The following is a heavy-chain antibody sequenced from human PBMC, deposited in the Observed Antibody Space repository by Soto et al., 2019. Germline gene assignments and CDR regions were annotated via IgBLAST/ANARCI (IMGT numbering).Heavy chain of an antibody. V-gene: IGHV4-34*01. CDR2: INHSGST. D-gene: IGHD6-13*01. CDR3: ARGGSSYGYSSSWYYYYGMDV. CDR1: GGSFSGYY. J-gene: IGHJ6*02. Sequence: NPSETLSLTCAVYGGSFSGYYWSWIRQPPGKGLEWIGEINHSGSTNYNPSLKSRVTISVDTSKNQFSLKLSSVTAADTAVYYCARGGSSYGYSSSWYYYYGMDVWGQGTTVTVSS.